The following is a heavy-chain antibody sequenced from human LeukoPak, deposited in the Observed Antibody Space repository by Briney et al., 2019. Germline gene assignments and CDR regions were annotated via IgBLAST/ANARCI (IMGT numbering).Heavy chain of an antibody. Sequence: PGGSLRLSCAASGFTFSSYEMNWVRQAPGKGLEWVAFIRYDGNNKLYADSVKGRFTISRDNSKNTLYLHINSLRAEDTAVYYCAKDNPLDYWGQGTLVIVSS. CDR2: IRYDGNNK. CDR3: AKDNPLDY. V-gene: IGHV3-30*02. J-gene: IGHJ4*02. CDR1: GFTFSSYE. D-gene: IGHD1-14*01.